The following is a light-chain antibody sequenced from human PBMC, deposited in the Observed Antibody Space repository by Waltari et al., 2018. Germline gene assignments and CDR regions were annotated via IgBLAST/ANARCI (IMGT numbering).Light chain of an antibody. CDR3: QQYYSYPLT. Sequence: ALRTTQSPPSLSASPGDRVTITCRDSPGISRYLAWYQQKPGKAPKLLIYAASTLQSGVPSRFSGSGSGTDFTLTISCLQSEDFATYYCQQYYSYPLTFGGGTKVEIK. CDR2: AAS. J-gene: IGKJ4*01. CDR1: PGISRY. V-gene: IGKV1-8*01.